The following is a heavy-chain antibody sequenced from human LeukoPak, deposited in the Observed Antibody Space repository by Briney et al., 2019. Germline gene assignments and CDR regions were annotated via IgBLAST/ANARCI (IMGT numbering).Heavy chain of an antibody. J-gene: IGHJ4*02. CDR2: IKSKTDGGTT. V-gene: IGHV3-15*01. D-gene: IGHD2-2*01. CDR3: STVVRWDSTTDY. CDR1: GLTFTNAW. Sequence: GGSLRLSCAASGLTFTNAWMSWVRQAPGKGLEWVGRIKSKTDGGTTDFAAPVKGRFTISRDDSKNTLYLQMNSLKTEDTAVYYCSTVVRWDSTTDYWGQATLVTVSS.